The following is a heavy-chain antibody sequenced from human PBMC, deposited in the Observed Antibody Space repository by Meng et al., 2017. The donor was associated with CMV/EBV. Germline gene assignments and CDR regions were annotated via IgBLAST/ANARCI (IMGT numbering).Heavy chain of an antibody. Sequence: ASVKVSCKASGYTFTGYYMHWVRQAPGQGLEWMGWINPNSGGTNYAQKFQGRVTMTRDTSISTAYMELSRLRSDDTAVYYCARGAILWELRNNWFDPWGQGTLVTVSS. J-gene: IGHJ5*02. CDR3: ARGAILWELRNNWFDP. D-gene: IGHD1-26*01. CDR1: GYTFTGYY. CDR2: INPNSGGT. V-gene: IGHV1-2*02.